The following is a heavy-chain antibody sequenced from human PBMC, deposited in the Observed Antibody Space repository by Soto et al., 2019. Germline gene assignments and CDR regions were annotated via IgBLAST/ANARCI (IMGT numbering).Heavy chain of an antibody. Sequence: QSGGSLRLSSAASGFTFSSYAMHWVRQAPGKGLEWVAVISYDGSNKYYADSVKGRFTISRDNSKNTLYLQMNSLRAEDTAVYYCARDAGQYSSSWYSVYWGQGTLVTVSS. V-gene: IGHV3-30-3*01. CDR3: ARDAGQYSSSWYSVY. D-gene: IGHD6-13*01. J-gene: IGHJ4*02. CDR2: ISYDGSNK. CDR1: GFTFSSYA.